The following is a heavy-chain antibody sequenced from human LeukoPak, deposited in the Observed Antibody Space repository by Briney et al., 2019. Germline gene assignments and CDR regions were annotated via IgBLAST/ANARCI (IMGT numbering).Heavy chain of an antibody. J-gene: IGHJ4*02. Sequence: GGSLRLSCAASGFTFSSYAMSWVRQAPGKGLEWVSAISGSGGSTYYADSVKGRFTISRDNAKNSLYLQMNSLRAEDTAVYYCAREKTGDDWYFDYWGQGTLVTVSS. CDR2: ISGSGGST. CDR3: AREKTGDDWYFDY. D-gene: IGHD7-27*01. V-gene: IGHV3-23*01. CDR1: GFTFSSYA.